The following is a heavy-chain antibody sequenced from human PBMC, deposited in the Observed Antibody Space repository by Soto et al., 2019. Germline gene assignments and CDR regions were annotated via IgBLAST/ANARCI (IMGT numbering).Heavy chain of an antibody. CDR3: ARARGARYFDS. CDR1: GGSISSGDYY. CDR2: IYYSGST. D-gene: IGHD2-15*01. Sequence: SETLSLTCTVSGGSISSGDYYWSWIRQPPGKGLEWIGYIYYSGSTYYNPSLKSRVTISVDTSKNQFSLKLSSVTAADTAVYYSARARGARYFDSWGQGTLVTVSS. V-gene: IGHV4-30-4*01. J-gene: IGHJ4*02.